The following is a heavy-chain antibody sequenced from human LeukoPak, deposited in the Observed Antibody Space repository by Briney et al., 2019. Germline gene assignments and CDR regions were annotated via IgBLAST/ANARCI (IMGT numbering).Heavy chain of an antibody. J-gene: IGHJ6*02. CDR3: ARDNWNYGSSMDV. CDR2: IYYSGNT. Sequence: PSETLSLTCTVSGGSISSSSYYWVWIRQPPGKGLEWIGSIYYSGNTYYNPSLKSRVTISVDTSKNQFSLKLSSVTAADTAVYYCARDNWNYGSSMDVWGQGTTVTVSS. V-gene: IGHV4-39*07. D-gene: IGHD1-7*01. CDR1: GGSISSSSYY.